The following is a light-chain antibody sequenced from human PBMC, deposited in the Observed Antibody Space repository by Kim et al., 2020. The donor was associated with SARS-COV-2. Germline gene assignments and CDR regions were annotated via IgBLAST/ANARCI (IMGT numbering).Light chain of an antibody. Sequence: GQKVTISCSGSTSNIEKNYVSWSQQVPRTAPKLLIYDNNRRPSGIPDRFSGSKSVTSATLDITGLQTGDEADYYCGVWDGDLRTYFFGPGTKVTVL. J-gene: IGLJ1*01. CDR2: DNN. CDR3: GVWDGDLRTYF. CDR1: TSNIEKNY. V-gene: IGLV1-51*01.